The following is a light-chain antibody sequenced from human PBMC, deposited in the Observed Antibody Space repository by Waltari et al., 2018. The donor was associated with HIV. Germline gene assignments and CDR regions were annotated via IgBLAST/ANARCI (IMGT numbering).Light chain of an antibody. CDR3: NSYTISSTLGV. V-gene: IGLV2-14*01. J-gene: IGLJ3*02. CDR2: EVT. Sequence: QSALTQPASVSGSPGQSITISCTGTSSDVGGYNFVSWYQQHPGKDPKLMIYEVTKRPSGVSKRFSGSKSGNTASLTISGLQAEDEADYYCNSYTISSTLGVFGGGTKLTVL. CDR1: SSDVGGYNF.